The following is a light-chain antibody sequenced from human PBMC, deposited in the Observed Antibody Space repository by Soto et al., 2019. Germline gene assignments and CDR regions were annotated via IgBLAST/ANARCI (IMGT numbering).Light chain of an antibody. J-gene: IGKJ2*01. CDR1: QSLNSW. Sequence: DIQMTQSPSTLSASVGDRVSITCRASQSLNSWLAWYQQKPGKAPKLLIYKTSTLESGVPSRFSVSGSGTEFTLTISNLQPDDFATYSCQQYNTYSFGQGTKLEIK. CDR2: KTS. CDR3: QQYNTYS. V-gene: IGKV1-5*03.